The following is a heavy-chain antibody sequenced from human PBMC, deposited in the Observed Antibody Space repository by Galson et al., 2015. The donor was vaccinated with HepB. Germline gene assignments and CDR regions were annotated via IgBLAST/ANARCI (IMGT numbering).Heavy chain of an antibody. CDR2: ISGSGGST. CDR1: GFTFSSYA. CDR3: AKDWGGYCSSTSCYAEDY. D-gene: IGHD2-2*01. Sequence: SLRLSCAASGFTFSSYAMSWVRQAPGKGLEWVSAISGSGGSTYYADSVKGRFTISRDNSKNTLYLQMNSLRAEDTAVYYCAKDWGGYCSSTSCYAEDYWGQGTLVTVSS. J-gene: IGHJ4*02. V-gene: IGHV3-23*01.